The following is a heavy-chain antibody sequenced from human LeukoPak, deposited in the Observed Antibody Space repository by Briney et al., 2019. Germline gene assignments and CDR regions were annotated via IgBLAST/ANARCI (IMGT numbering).Heavy chain of an antibody. CDR2: INTDGTRT. Sequence: PGGSLRLSCAASGFTFSNYWMHWVRQAPGRGLVWVSRINTDGTRTSYADSVKGRFTISRDNAKNTLYLQMNSLRAEDTAVCYCAREEEGDAFDIWGQGTMVTVSS. CDR1: GFTFSNYW. J-gene: IGHJ3*02. CDR3: AREEEGDAFDI. V-gene: IGHV3-74*01.